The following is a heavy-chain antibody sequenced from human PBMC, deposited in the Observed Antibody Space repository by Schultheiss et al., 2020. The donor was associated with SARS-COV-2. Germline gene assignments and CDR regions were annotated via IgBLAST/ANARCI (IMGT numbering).Heavy chain of an antibody. V-gene: IGHV3-21*01. CDR3: ARDDRGWFDP. J-gene: IGHJ5*02. Sequence: GGSLRLSCAASGFTFSSYAMSWVRQAPGKGLEWVSSISSSSSYIYYADSVKGRFTISRDNAKNSLYLQMNSLRAEDTAVYYCARDDRGWFDPWGQGTLVTVSS. CDR2: ISSSSSYI. CDR1: GFTFSSYA.